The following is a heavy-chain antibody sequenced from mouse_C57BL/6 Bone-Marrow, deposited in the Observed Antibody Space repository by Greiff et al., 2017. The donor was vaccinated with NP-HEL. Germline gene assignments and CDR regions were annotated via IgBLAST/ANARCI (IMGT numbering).Heavy chain of an antibody. CDR3: ARGTTVVARYFDV. D-gene: IGHD1-1*01. CDR2: IYPRSGNT. Sequence: QVQLKQSGAELARPGASVKLSCKASGYTFTSYGISWVKQRTGQGLEWIGEIYPRSGNTYYNEKFKGKATLTADKSSSTAYRELRSLTSEDSAVYFCARGTTVVARYFDVWGTGTTVTVSS. CDR1: GYTFTSYG. J-gene: IGHJ1*03. V-gene: IGHV1-81*01.